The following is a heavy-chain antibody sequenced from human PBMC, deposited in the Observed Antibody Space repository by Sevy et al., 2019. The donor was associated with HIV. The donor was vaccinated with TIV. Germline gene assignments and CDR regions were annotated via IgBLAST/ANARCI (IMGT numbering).Heavy chain of an antibody. J-gene: IGHJ4*02. CDR2: IITSFGTT. Sequence: ASVKVSCKASGGTFSGFTVNWVRQAPGQGLDWMGSIITSFGTTNYAQKFQGRVTITADGSTSTAYMELSSLKSEDTAIYYWARETITFGGLDYWGQGTLVTVSS. V-gene: IGHV1-69*13. CDR3: ARETITFGGLDY. CDR1: GGTFSGFT. D-gene: IGHD3-16*01.